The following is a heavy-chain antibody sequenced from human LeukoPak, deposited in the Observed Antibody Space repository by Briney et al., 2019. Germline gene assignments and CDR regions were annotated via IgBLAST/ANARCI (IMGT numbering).Heavy chain of an antibody. V-gene: IGHV4-34*01. Sequence: SETLSLTCAVYGGSFSGYYWSWIRQPPGKGLEWIGEINHSGSTNYNPSLKSRVNISLDTSKNQFSMNLSSVHAAEPAVHYWARESCGYVSWFYRWGQGTLVTVSS. CDR3: ARESCGYVSWFYR. CDR2: INHSGST. J-gene: IGHJ5*02. CDR1: GGSFSGYY. D-gene: IGHD5-18*01.